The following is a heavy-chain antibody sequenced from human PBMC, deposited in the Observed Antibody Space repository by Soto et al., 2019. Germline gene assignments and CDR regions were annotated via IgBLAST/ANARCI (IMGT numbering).Heavy chain of an antibody. Sequence: QLQLQESGPGLVKPSETLSLTCTFSGGSISSSSYYWGWIRQAPGKGLEWIGRIYYSGSTYYNPSLKSRITISVDTSKNQFSLKLSSVTAADTAMYYCARHIDYWGQGTLVTVSS. J-gene: IGHJ4*02. CDR2: IYYSGST. V-gene: IGHV4-39*01. CDR3: ARHIDY. CDR1: GGSISSSSYY.